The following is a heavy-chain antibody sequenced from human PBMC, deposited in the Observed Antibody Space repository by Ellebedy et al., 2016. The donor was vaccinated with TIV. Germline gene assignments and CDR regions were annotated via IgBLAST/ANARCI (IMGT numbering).Heavy chain of an antibody. CDR1: GGTFSSYA. CDR2: IIPIFGTA. V-gene: IGHV1-69*06. D-gene: IGHD6-13*01. Sequence: AASVKVSCKASGGTFSSYAISWVRQAPGQGLEWMGGIIPIFGTANYAQKFQGRVTLTADKSTSTAYRELSSLRSEDTAVTYCARGTYSSSWYGMDFWGQGTPVTVSS. J-gene: IGHJ4*02. CDR3: ARGTYSSSWYGMDF.